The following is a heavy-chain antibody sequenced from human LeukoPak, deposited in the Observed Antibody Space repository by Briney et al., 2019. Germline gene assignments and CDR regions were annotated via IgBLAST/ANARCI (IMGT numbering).Heavy chain of an antibody. Sequence: GGSLRLSCAASGFTFSSYEMNWVRQAPGKGLEWVAFIRYDGSNKYYADSVKGRFTISRDNAKNSLYLQMNSLRAEDTAVYYCARHGKVVTATTRRFYYYYYMDVWGKGTTVTVSS. J-gene: IGHJ6*03. V-gene: IGHV3-33*08. CDR2: IRYDGSNK. CDR1: GFTFSSYE. D-gene: IGHD2-21*02. CDR3: ARHGKVVTATTRRFYYYYYMDV.